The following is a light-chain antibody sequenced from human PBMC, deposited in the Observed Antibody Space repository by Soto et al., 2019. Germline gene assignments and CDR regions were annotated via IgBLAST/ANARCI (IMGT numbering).Light chain of an antibody. CDR2: STT. CDR1: TGPVTSGYY. J-gene: IGLJ3*02. CDR3: LLYYGSPQANWV. Sequence: QAVVTQEPSLTVSPGGTVTLTCASSTGPVTSGYYPNWFQQKPGQAPRPLIYSTTNEHSWTPARFSGSLLGGKAALTLSGVLPEDEAEYYCLLYYGSPQANWVFGGGTKLTGL. V-gene: IGLV7-43*01.